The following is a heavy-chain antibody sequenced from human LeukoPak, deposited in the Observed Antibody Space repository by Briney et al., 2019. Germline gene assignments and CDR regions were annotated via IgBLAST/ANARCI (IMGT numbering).Heavy chain of an antibody. V-gene: IGHV1-58*01. Sequence: SVKVSCKASGFTFTSSAVQWVRQARGQHLEWIGWIVVGSGNTNYAQKFQERVTITRDMSTSTAYMELSSLRSEDTAVYYCAAGAVAGTGTVIDYWGQGTLVTVSS. CDR2: IVVGSGNT. J-gene: IGHJ4*02. CDR3: AAGAVAGTGTVIDY. CDR1: GFTFTSSA. D-gene: IGHD6-19*01.